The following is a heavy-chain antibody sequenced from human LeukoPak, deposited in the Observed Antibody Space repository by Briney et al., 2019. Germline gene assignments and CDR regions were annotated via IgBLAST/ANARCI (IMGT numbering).Heavy chain of an antibody. CDR1: GYTFTSYA. Sequence: ASVKVSCTASGYTFTSYAMNWVRQAPGQGLELMGWINTNTGNPTYAQGFTGRFVFSLDTSVSTAYLQISSLKAEDTGVYYCARAGAFGATIFDWFDPWGQGTLVTVSS. D-gene: IGHD3-3*01. CDR2: INTNTGNP. V-gene: IGHV7-4-1*02. CDR3: ARAGAFGATIFDWFDP. J-gene: IGHJ5*02.